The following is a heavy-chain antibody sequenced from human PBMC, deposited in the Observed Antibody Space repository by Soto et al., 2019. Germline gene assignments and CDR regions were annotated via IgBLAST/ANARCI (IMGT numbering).Heavy chain of an antibody. CDR2: ISYDGSNK. CDR1: GFTFSSYG. CDR3: AKDGYCTKGVCYAFDI. Sequence: QVQLVESGGGVVQPERSLRLSCAASGFTFSSYGMHWVRQAPGKGLEWVAVISYDGSNKDYADSVKGRFTISRDNSKNTLYLQMNSLRAEDTAVYYCAKDGYCTKGVCYAFDIWGQGTMVTVSS. D-gene: IGHD2-8*01. V-gene: IGHV3-30*18. J-gene: IGHJ3*02.